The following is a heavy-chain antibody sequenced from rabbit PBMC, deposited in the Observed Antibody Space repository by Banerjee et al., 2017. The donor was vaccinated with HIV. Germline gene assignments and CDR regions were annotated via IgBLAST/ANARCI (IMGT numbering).Heavy chain of an antibody. CDR2: IDPVFGST. Sequence: QEQLVESGGGLVQPGGSLKLSCKASGFDFSSYGVSWVRQAPGKGLEWIGYIDPVFGSTYYASWVNGRFTISSHNAQNTLYLQLNSLTAADTATYFCVRVDAGYAGYGYANLWGPGTLVTVS. D-gene: IGHD6-1*01. CDR3: VRVDAGYAGYGYANL. V-gene: IGHV1S47*01. J-gene: IGHJ4*01. CDR1: GFDFSSYG.